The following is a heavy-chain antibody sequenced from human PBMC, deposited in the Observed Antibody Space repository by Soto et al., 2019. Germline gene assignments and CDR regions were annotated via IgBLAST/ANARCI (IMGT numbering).Heavy chain of an antibody. V-gene: IGHV1-69*02. CDR1: GGTFSSYT. Sequence: QVQLVQSGAEVKKPGSSVKVSCKASGGTFSSYTISWVRQAPGQGLEWMGRIIPILGIANYAQKFQGRVTITXXKSTSXAXXXXSSLXSEXTAVYYCARGLGSGWFDYWGQGTLVTVSS. CDR2: IIPILGIA. D-gene: IGHD3-22*01. J-gene: IGHJ4*02. CDR3: ARGLGSGWFDY.